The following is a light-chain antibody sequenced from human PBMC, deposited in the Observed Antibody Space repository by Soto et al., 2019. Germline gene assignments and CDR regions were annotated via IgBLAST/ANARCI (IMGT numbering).Light chain of an antibody. CDR2: DVF. V-gene: IGKV1-13*02. J-gene: IGKJ5*01. CDR1: QGISSA. CDR3: QQLETYPLT. Sequence: AIQVTQSPSSLSASVGDTVTITCRASQGISSAFAWYQQKPGKVPRLLIYDVFNLQSGVPSRFSGSGSGTDFTLTISRLQTEDFATYYCQQLETYPLTFGQGTRLEVK.